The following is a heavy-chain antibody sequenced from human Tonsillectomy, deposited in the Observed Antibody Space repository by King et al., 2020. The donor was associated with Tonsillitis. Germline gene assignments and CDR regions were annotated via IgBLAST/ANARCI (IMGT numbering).Heavy chain of an antibody. J-gene: IGHJ3*01. CDR1: GFGFATSW. CDR2: LSPYGSGV. Sequence: VQLVESGGGLVQPGGSLRRSCAASGFGFATSWMSWVRQAPGKGLEWVAFLSPYGSGVSYVDSVKGRFTISRDNAKNSMYLQMNSLRDEDTALYYCAFNQHWSQGTVVTVSS. CDR3: AFNQH. V-gene: IGHV3-7*01.